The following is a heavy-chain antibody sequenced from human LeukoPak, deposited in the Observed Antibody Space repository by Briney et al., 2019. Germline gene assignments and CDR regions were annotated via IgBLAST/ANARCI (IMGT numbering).Heavy chain of an antibody. J-gene: IGHJ3*02. V-gene: IGHV3-11*04. CDR1: GFTFSDYY. Sequence: TGGSLRLSCAASGFTFSDYYMSWIRQAPGKGLEWVSYISSGGRTIYYADSVKGRFIMSRDNAKNSLYLQMNSLRAEDTAVYYCARPVVAATTPDTFDIWGQGTMVTVSS. D-gene: IGHD2-15*01. CDR3: ARPVVAATTPDTFDI. CDR2: ISSGGRTI.